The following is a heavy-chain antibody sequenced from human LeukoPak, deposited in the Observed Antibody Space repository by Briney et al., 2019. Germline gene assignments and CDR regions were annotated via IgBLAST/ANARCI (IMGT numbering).Heavy chain of an antibody. Sequence: SETLSLTCTVSGYSISSGYYWGWIRQPPGEGLEWIGSIYHSGSTYYNPSLKSRVTISVDTSKNQFSLKLSSVTAADTAVYYCARSIARGPRGWFDPWGQGTLVTVSS. CDR1: GYSISSGYY. J-gene: IGHJ5*02. CDR3: ARSIARGPRGWFDP. V-gene: IGHV4-38-2*02. D-gene: IGHD3-10*01. CDR2: IYHSGST.